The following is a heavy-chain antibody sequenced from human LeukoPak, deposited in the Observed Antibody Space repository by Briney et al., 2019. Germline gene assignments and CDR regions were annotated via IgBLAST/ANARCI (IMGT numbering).Heavy chain of an antibody. CDR1: GGTFSSYA. V-gene: IGHV1-18*01. D-gene: IGHD1-26*01. Sequence: ASVKLTCKASGGTFSSYAISWVRQAPGQGLEWMGWISAYNGNTNYAQKLQGRVTMTTDTSTSTAYMELRSLRSDDTAVYYCARVWELLTFDIWGQGTMAIVSS. CDR2: ISAYNGNT. CDR3: ARVWELLTFDI. J-gene: IGHJ3*02.